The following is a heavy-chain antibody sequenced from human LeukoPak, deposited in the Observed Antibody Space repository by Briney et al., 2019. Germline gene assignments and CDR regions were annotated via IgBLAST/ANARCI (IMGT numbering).Heavy chain of an antibody. J-gene: IGHJ5*02. D-gene: IGHD3-10*02. CDR2: IWYDGSNE. Sequence: GRSLRLSCAASGFSFSNYGFHWVRQAPGKGLEWVAVIWYDGSNEYYVDSVKGRFTISRDNSKNTLYLQMNSLTTEDTAVYYCAKDRYYDIRGRLDPWGQGTLVTVSS. CDR3: AKDRYYDIRGRLDP. V-gene: IGHV3-33*06. CDR1: GFSFSNYG.